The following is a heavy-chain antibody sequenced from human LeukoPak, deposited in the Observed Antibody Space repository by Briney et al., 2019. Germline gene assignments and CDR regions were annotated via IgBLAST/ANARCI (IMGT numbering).Heavy chain of an antibody. D-gene: IGHD1-26*01. V-gene: IGHV4-39*07. CDR3: ARDPREVGATTRTMWFDP. CDR1: GGSISSYY. Sequence: SETLSLTCTVSGGSISSYYWGWIRQPPGKGLEWIGSIYYSGSTYYNPSLKSRVTISVDTSKNQFSLKLSSVTAADTAVYYCARDPREVGATTRTMWFDPWGQGTLVTVSS. CDR2: IYYSGST. J-gene: IGHJ5*02.